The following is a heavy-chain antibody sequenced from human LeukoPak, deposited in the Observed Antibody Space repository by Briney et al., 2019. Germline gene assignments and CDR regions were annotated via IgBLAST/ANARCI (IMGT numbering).Heavy chain of an antibody. V-gene: IGHV5-51*01. D-gene: IGHD6-13*01. Sequence: GESLKISCKGSGYSFTSYWIGWVRQMPGKGLEWMGIIYPGDSDTRYSPSFQGQVTISADKSISTACLQWSSLKASDTAMYYCAMDIRGYSRAFDYWGQGTLVTVSS. CDR1: GYSFTSYW. CDR2: IYPGDSDT. CDR3: AMDIRGYSRAFDY. J-gene: IGHJ4*02.